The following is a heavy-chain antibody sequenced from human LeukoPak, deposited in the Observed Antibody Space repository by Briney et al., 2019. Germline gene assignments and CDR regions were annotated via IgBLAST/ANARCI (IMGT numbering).Heavy chain of an antibody. J-gene: IGHJ5*02. V-gene: IGHV1-18*04. CDR2: ISAYNGNT. CDR1: GYTFTSYG. Sequence: ASVKVSCKASGYTFTSYGIGWVRQAPGQGLGWMGWISAYNGNTNNAQKLQGRVTMTTDTSTSTAYMGLRSLRSDDTAVYYCARDQGYHYGSGSYYNVGRDWFDPWGQGTLVTVSS. CDR3: ARDQGYHYGSGSYYNVGRDWFDP. D-gene: IGHD3-10*01.